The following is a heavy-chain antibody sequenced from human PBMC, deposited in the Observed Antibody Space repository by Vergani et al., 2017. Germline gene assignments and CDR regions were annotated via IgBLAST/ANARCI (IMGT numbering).Heavy chain of an antibody. Sequence: EVQLVQSGAEVKKPGATMQISCKVSGYTFTDHYMHWVKQAPGKGLELMGLVDPEDGEPIYTEKFKGRVTIAADTSTDTTHLELSSLRSEYTAVYYCATPQTVTTGGMEVWGQGTTVIVSS. CDR1: GYTFTDHY. J-gene: IGHJ6*02. CDR3: ATPQTVTTGGMEV. V-gene: IGHV1-69-2*01. CDR2: VDPEDGEP. D-gene: IGHD4-17*01.